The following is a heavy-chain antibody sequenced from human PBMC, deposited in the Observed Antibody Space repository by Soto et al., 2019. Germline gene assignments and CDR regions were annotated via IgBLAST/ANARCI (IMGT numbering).Heavy chain of an antibody. Sequence: ASVKVSCKASGYTFITSYYTHWVRQAPGQGLEWMGWINPNSGGTNYAQKFQGRVTMTRDTSISTAYMELSRLRSDDTAVYYCARGLLRYFDWLSDAFDIWGQGTMVTVSS. CDR2: INPNSGGT. D-gene: IGHD3-9*01. J-gene: IGHJ3*02. CDR1: GYTFITSYY. V-gene: IGHV1-2*02. CDR3: ARGLLRYFDWLSDAFDI.